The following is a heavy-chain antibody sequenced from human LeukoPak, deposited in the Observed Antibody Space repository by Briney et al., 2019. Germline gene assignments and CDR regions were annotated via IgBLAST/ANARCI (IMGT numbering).Heavy chain of an antibody. Sequence: SETLSLTCAVSGGSISSGGYSWSWIRQPPGKGLEWIGYIYHSGSTYYNPSLKSRVTISVDRSKNQFSLKLSSVTAADTAVYYCARATYLYNYYGMDVRGQGTTVTVSS. V-gene: IGHV4-30-2*01. CDR1: GGSISSGGYS. CDR2: IYHSGST. CDR3: ARATYLYNYYGMDV. J-gene: IGHJ6*02. D-gene: IGHD3-10*01.